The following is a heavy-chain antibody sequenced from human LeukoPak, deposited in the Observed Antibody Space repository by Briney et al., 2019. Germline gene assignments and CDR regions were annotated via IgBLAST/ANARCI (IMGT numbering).Heavy chain of an antibody. J-gene: IGHJ2*01. CDR3: ARAVTTGYFDL. CDR2: IYRGGNT. Sequence: GGSLRLSCAASGFTVRDNYMSWVRQAPGKGLEWVSLIYRGGNTFYPDSVRGRFTISRDDSKNTLSLQMNSLRAEDTAVYYCARAVTTGYFDLWGRGTLVTVSS. V-gene: IGHV3-66*01. D-gene: IGHD4-11*01. CDR1: GFTVRDNY.